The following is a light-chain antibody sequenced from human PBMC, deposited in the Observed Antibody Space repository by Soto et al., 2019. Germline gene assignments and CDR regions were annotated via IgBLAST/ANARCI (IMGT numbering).Light chain of an antibody. V-gene: IGKV3-20*01. CDR3: QHYGSSQWTFGQLT. CDR2: GAS. CDR1: QSGSSSY. J-gene: IGKJ1*01. Sequence: IVLTQAPGTVSLSPGERATLSCRASQSGSSSYLAWYQQRPGQAPRLIIFGASTRATGIPDRFSGSGSGTDFTLTISRLEPEDSAVYFCQHYGSSQWTFGQLTFGQGTKVEI.